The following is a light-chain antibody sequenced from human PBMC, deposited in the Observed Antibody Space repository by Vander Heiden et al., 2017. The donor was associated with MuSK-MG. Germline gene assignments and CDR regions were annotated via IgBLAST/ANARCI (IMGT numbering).Light chain of an antibody. CDR1: QSISRY. J-gene: IGKJ1*01. CDR2: GAS. V-gene: IGKV1-39*01. CDR3: QQSDSIPRT. Sequence: DIQMTQSPSSLSASVGDRVTITCRASQSISRYLNWYQQKPGKVPKALIYGASSLQSGVPSRISGSGSGTDFTLSISRLQPEDFATYYCQQSDSIPRTFGQGTKVEIK.